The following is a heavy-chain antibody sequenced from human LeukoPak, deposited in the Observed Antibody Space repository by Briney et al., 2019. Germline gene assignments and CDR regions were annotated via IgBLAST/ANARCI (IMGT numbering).Heavy chain of an antibody. D-gene: IGHD2-15*01. Sequence: SQTLSLTCTVSGGSIASAGYYWSWVRQHPGKGLEWIGYINSSGSTYYNPSLKSRVTISGDTSKNQFSLKLSSVTAADTAVYYCARGNSDGKREDYWGPGTLLTVSS. CDR3: ARGNSDGKREDY. CDR1: GGSIASAGYY. J-gene: IGHJ4*02. V-gene: IGHV4-31*03. CDR2: INSSGST.